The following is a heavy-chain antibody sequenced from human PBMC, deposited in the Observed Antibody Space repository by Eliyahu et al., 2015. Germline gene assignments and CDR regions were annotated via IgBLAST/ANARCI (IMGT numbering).Heavy chain of an antibody. CDR1: GFXFNNAW. D-gene: IGHD3-3*01. CDR2: IKSKTDGGTT. Sequence: EVQLVESGGGLVKPGGSLRLSCAASGFXFNNAWMSWVRQAPGKGLEWVGRIKSKTDGGTTDYAAPVKGRFTISRDDSKNTLYVQMNSLKTEDTGVYYCTTFGYYAFYYYNGMDVWGQGTTVTVSS. CDR3: TTFGYYAFYYYNGMDV. J-gene: IGHJ6*02. V-gene: IGHV3-15*01.